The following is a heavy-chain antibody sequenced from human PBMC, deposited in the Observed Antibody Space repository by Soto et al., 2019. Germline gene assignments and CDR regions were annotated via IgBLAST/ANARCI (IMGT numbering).Heavy chain of an antibody. CDR2: IIPIFGTA. V-gene: IGHV1-69*13. Sequence: SLKVSCKASGGTFSSYAISWVRQAPGQGLEWMGGIIPIFGTANYAQKFQGRVTITADESTSTAYMELSSLRSEDTAVYYCARAVYRYYYGSGSSNYYYGMDVWGQGTTVTVSS. CDR1: GGTFSSYA. J-gene: IGHJ6*02. D-gene: IGHD3-10*01. CDR3: ARAVYRYYYGSGSSNYYYGMDV.